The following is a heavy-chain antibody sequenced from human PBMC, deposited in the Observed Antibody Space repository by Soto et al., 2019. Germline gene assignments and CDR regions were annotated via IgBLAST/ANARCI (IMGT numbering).Heavy chain of an antibody. J-gene: IGHJ5*02. Sequence: ASVKFSFKASGYTFTSYGIIWVRQARGQGLEWMGWISAYNGNTNYAQKLQGRVTMTTDTSTSTAYMELRSLRSDDTAVYYCARTGLANWFDPWGQGTLVTVSS. D-gene: IGHD3-3*02. CDR3: ARTGLANWFDP. CDR2: ISAYNGNT. V-gene: IGHV1-18*01. CDR1: GYTFTSYG.